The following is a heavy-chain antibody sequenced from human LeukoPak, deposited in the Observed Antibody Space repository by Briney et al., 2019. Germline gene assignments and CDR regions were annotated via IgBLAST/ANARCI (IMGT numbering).Heavy chain of an antibody. V-gene: IGHV1-69*13. CDR2: IIPIFGPA. CDR3: ARGPPLSGSYYGSDY. Sequence: SVKVSCKASGGTFSSYAISWVRQPPGQGLKWMGGIIPIFGPANYAQKFQGRATITADESPSTAYMELSSLRSEDTAVYYCARGPPLSGSYYGSDYWGQGTLVTVSS. J-gene: IGHJ4*02. CDR1: GGTFSSYA. D-gene: IGHD1-26*01.